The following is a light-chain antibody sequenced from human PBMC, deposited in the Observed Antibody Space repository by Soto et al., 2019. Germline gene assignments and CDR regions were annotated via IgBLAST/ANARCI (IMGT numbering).Light chain of an antibody. CDR3: SSYVGLYTYV. CDR2: DVT. Sequence: SVLTQPRSVSGSPGQSVSISCTGTSRDVGGYDYVSWHQHLPGKAPKVIIYDVTKRPSGVPDRFSGSKSGNTASLTISGLQAEDEADYYCSSYVGLYTYVFGTGTKVTVL. J-gene: IGLJ1*01. CDR1: SRDVGGYDY. V-gene: IGLV2-11*01.